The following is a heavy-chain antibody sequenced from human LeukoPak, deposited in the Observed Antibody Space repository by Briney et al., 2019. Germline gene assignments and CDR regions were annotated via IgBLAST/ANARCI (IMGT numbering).Heavy chain of an antibody. J-gene: IGHJ6*03. D-gene: IGHD4-11*01. CDR1: GFTFSDYY. V-gene: IGHV3-11*01. Sequence: GGSLRLSCAASGFTFSDYYMSWIRQAPGKGLEWVSYISSSGSTIYYADSVKGRFTNSRDNAKNSLYLQMNSLRAEDTAVYYCAREGPTVTYYYYMDVWGKGTTVTVSS. CDR2: ISSSGSTI. CDR3: AREGPTVTYYYYMDV.